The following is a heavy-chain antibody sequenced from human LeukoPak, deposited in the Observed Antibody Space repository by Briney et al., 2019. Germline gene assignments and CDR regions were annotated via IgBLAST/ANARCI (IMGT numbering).Heavy chain of an antibody. CDR3: AKDAAGPEY. Sequence: TGGSLRLSCAVSGLTFSDYSMTWVRQAPGEGLFWVSGISAGGGSTYYADSVKGRFTISRDNSRNTLYLQMNSLRAEDTAVYYCAKDAAGPEYWGQGTLVTVSS. J-gene: IGHJ4*02. V-gene: IGHV3-23*01. D-gene: IGHD6-13*01. CDR1: GLTFSDYS. CDR2: ISAGGGST.